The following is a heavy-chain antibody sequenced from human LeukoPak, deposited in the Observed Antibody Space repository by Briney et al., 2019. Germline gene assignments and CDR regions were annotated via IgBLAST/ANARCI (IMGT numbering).Heavy chain of an antibody. D-gene: IGHD6-19*01. J-gene: IGHJ4*02. CDR2: ISYDGSNK. CDR3: AKGGSSGWYPDY. CDR1: GFTFSSYA. V-gene: IGHV3-30*04. Sequence: GGSLRLSCAASGFTFSSYAMHWVRQAPGKGLEWVAVISYDGSNKYYADSVKGRFTISRDNSKNTLYLQMNSLRAEDTAVYYCAKGGSSGWYPDYWGQGTLVTVSS.